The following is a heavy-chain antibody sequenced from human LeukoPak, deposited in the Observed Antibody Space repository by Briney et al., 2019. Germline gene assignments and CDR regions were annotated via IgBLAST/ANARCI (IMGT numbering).Heavy chain of an antibody. CDR2: IYYSGST. Sequence: SQTLSLTCTVSGGSISSGGYYWRWIRQHPGKGLKWIGYIYYSGSTFYNTSLKSRVTISVDTSKNQFSLKLSSVTAADTAVYYCASGLYYDILTGPAFDIWGQGTMVTVSS. V-gene: IGHV4-31*03. J-gene: IGHJ3*02. CDR3: ASGLYYDILTGPAFDI. CDR1: GGSISSGGYY. D-gene: IGHD3-9*01.